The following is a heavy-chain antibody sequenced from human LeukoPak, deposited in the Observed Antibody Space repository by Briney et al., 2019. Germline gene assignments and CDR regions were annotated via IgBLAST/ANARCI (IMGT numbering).Heavy chain of an antibody. CDR3: ARVVAARSAYYYYMDV. V-gene: IGHV1-18*01. CDR2: ISAYNGNT. Sequence: ASVKVSCKASGYTFTSFGISWVRQAPGQGLEWMGWISAYNGNTNYAQKLQGRVTMTTDTSTSTAYMELRSLRSDDTAVYYCARVVAARSAYYYYMDVWGKGTTVTVSS. CDR1: GYTFTSFG. J-gene: IGHJ6*03. D-gene: IGHD6-6*01.